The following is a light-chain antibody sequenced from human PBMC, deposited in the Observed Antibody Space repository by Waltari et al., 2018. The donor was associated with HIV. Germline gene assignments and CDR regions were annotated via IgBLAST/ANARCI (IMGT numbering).Light chain of an antibody. V-gene: IGLV1-44*01. CDR1: SSNIGDNA. Sequence: QSVLTQQPSVSGTPGQRVTISCSGGSSNIGDNAVSWYQQFPGTAPKLLIYSNNQRPSGVPDRFSGSKSGTSASLAISGLQSEDEADYYCATLDDSLNGPVFGGGTKVTVL. CDR2: SNN. J-gene: IGLJ2*01. CDR3: ATLDDSLNGPV.